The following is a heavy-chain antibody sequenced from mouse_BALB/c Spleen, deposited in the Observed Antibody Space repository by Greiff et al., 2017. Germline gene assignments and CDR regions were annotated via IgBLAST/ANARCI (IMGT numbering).Heavy chain of an antibody. CDR2: ILPGSGST. V-gene: IGHV1-9*01. D-gene: IGHD1-2*01. CDR3: ARGVRLRYYAMDY. Sequence: QVQLQQSGAELMKPGASVKISCKATGYTFSSYWIEWVKQRPGHGLEWIGEILPGSGSTNYNEKFKGKATFTADTSSNTAYMQLSSLTSEDSAVYYCARGVRLRYYAMDYWGQGTSVTVSS. J-gene: IGHJ4*01. CDR1: GYTFSSYW.